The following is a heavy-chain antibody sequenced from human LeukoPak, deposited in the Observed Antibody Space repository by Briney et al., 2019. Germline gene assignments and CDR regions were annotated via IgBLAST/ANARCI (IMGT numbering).Heavy chain of an antibody. CDR2: MNPNSGNT. CDR1: GYTFTSYD. J-gene: IGHJ4*02. Sequence: ASVKVSCKASGYTFTSYDINWVRQAPGQGLEWMGWMNPNSGNTGYAQKFQGRVTMTRNTSISTAYMELSSLRSEDTAVYYCARVTYYYDSSGYYSFDYWGQGTLVTVSS. D-gene: IGHD3-22*01. V-gene: IGHV1-8*01. CDR3: ARVTYYYDSSGYYSFDY.